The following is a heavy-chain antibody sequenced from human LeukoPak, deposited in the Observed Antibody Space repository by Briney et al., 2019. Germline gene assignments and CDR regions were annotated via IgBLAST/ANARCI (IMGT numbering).Heavy chain of an antibody. CDR2: IDPSDSYT. Sequence: NHGESLKISCKGSGYSFTSCWISWVRQMPGKGLEWMGRIDPSDSYTNYSPSFQGHVTISADKSISTAYLQWSSLKASDTAMYYCARRSVAGGDAFDIWGQGTMVTVSS. CDR1: GYSFTSCW. J-gene: IGHJ3*02. V-gene: IGHV5-10-1*01. CDR3: ARRSVAGGDAFDI. D-gene: IGHD6-13*01.